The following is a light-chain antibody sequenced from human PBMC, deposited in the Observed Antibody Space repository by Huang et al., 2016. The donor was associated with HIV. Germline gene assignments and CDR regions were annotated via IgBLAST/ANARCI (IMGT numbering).Light chain of an antibody. Sequence: DVQMTQSPSTLYAYVGDRITITCRASQSINNYLAWYQQKAGKAPDLLIYKASTLDSGVPSRFRGSGSGTTFTLTISNLQPDDFATYYCQQYDSYWTFGQGTKVE. J-gene: IGKJ1*01. CDR3: QQYDSYWT. CDR1: QSINNY. CDR2: KAS. V-gene: IGKV1-5*03.